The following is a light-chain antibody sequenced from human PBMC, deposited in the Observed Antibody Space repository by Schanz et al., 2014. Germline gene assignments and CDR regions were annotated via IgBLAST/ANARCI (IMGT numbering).Light chain of an antibody. CDR2: DAS. CDR3: QQYGSSLYGSSRPLT. J-gene: IGKJ4*01. V-gene: IGKV3D-20*01. CDR1: QSVVHT. Sequence: EIVMTQSPATLSLSPGERATLSCRASQSVVHTLAWYQQKPGLAPRLLIYDASSTPTGIPDRFSCSGSVTEFTLTISRLEPEDFAVYYCQQYGSSLYGSSRPLTFGVGTKVEIK.